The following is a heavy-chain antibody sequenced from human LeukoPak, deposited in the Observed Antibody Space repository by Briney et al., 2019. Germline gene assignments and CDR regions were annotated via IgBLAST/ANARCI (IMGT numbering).Heavy chain of an antibody. D-gene: IGHD6-13*01. V-gene: IGHV3-72*01. Sequence: GGSLRLSCAASGFTFSDHYMDWVRQAPGKGLKWVGRIRNKANSYTTEYAASVKGRFTISRDDSKNSLYLQMNSPKTEDTAVYYCARGGSSSSWYPFDYWGQGTLVTVSS. CDR2: IRNKANSYTT. J-gene: IGHJ4*02. CDR3: ARGGSSSSWYPFDY. CDR1: GFTFSDHY.